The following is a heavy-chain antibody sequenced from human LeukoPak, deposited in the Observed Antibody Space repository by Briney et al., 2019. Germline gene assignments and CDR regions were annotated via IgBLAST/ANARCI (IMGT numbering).Heavy chain of an antibody. CDR2: IYYSGST. Sequence: SGTLSLACTVSGVSISSGGYYWSWIRQHPGKGLEWVGYIYYSGSTYYNPSLKSRVTISVDTSKNQFSLKLSSVTAADTAVYYCARVRIDCSSTSCYHGSFDYWGQGTLVTVSS. CDR3: ARVRIDCSSTSCYHGSFDY. V-gene: IGHV4-31*03. J-gene: IGHJ4*02. CDR1: GVSISSGGYY. D-gene: IGHD2-2*01.